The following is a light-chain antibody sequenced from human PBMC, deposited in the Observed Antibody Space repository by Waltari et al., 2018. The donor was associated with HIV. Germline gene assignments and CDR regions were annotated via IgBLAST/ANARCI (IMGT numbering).Light chain of an antibody. CDR1: QSFSSSY. Sequence: EIVLTHPPGALSLSPGEGDTLSCRASQSFSSSYLAWYQQKPGQAPRLLIYGASSRATGIPDRFSGSGSGTDFTLTISRLEPEDFAVYYCQQYGSSPRSFGQGTKLEIK. CDR2: GAS. V-gene: IGKV3-20*01. CDR3: QQYGSSPRS. J-gene: IGKJ2*03.